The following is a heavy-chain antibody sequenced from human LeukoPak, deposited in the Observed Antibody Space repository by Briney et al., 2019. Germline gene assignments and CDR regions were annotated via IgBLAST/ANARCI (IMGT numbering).Heavy chain of an antibody. CDR2: ISGSGGST. CDR3: AKNHNYYGSGGTHYYYYYYMDV. Sequence: PGGSILLSCAAAGFTFSSYAMRGGRPAPGKGLEWVSAISGSGGSTYYADSVKGRFTISRDNSKNTLYLQINSLTAEDTAVYYCAKNHNYYGSGGTHYYYYYYMDVWGKGTTVTVSS. J-gene: IGHJ6*03. CDR1: GFTFSSYA. D-gene: IGHD3-10*01. V-gene: IGHV3-23*01.